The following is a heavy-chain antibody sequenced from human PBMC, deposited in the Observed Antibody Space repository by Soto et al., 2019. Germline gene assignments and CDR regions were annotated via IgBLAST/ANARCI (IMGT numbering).Heavy chain of an antibody. CDR2: VSSDGSTT. J-gene: IGHJ4*02. CDR1: GFSFSSYW. CDR3: ASQRGDRQV. Sequence: GGSLRLSCAASGFSFSSYWMHWVRQAPGKGLVWVSRVSSDGSTTIYADSVKGRFTISRDNAKNTLYLQMNSLRADDTAAYYCASQRGDRQVWGQGTLVTVSS. V-gene: IGHV3-74*01.